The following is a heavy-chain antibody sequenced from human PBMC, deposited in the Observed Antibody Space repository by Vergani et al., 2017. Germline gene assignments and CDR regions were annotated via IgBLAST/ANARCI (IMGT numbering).Heavy chain of an antibody. J-gene: IGHJ3*02. CDR3: ATDIVVVPAAITVDAFDI. CDR2: IRYDGSNK. V-gene: IGHV3-30*02. D-gene: IGHD2-2*01. CDR1: GFTFSSYG. Sequence: QVQLVESGGGVVQPGGSLSLSCAASGFTFSSYGMHWVRQAPGKGLEWVAFIRYDGSNKYYADSVKGRFTLSRDNSKNTLYLQMNSLRAEDTAVYSCATDIVVVPAAITVDAFDIWGQGTMVTVAS.